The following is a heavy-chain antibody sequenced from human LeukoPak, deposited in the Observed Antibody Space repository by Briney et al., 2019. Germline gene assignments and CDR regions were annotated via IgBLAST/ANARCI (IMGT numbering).Heavy chain of an antibody. V-gene: IGHV2-5*02. CDR2: IYWDDDH. D-gene: IGHD2-2*02. Sequence: SGPTLVNPTQTLTLTCSFSGFSLSDTGVGVGWIRQPPGKALEWLAFIYWDDDHRYSPALRSRLTITKDTSKNQVVLTMTNMDPVDTATYYCVRFFRTLYCDGPTCYGDWFDPWGQGTLVTVSS. CDR3: VRFFRTLYCDGPTCYGDWFDP. J-gene: IGHJ5*02. CDR1: GFSLSDTGVG.